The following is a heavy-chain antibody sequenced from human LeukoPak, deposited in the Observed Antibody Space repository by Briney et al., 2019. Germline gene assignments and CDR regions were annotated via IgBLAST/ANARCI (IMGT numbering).Heavy chain of an antibody. CDR2: IKQDGSEK. D-gene: IGHD3-10*01. CDR1: GFTFRSYW. V-gene: IGHV3-7*05. CDR3: ARGGWFFDP. J-gene: IGHJ5*02. Sequence: GGSLRLSCAASGFTFRSYWMSWVRQAPGKGLEWVANIKQDGSEKYYVDSVKGRFTISRDNAKNSLFLQMNNLRAEDTAVYHCARGGWFFDPWGQGTLVTVSS.